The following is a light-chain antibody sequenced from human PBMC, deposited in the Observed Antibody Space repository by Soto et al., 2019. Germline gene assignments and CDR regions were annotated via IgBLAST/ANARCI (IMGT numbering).Light chain of an antibody. CDR3: MQALQTPPYT. Sequence: DIVMTQSPLSLPVTPGEPASISCRSSQSLLHCNGYNYLDWYLQKPGQSPQLLIYLGFNRASGVPDGFSGSGSGTHFILKISRVEAEDVGVDYCMQALQTPPYTFGQGPKLEI. CDR1: QSLLHCNGYNY. CDR2: LGF. J-gene: IGKJ2*01. V-gene: IGKV2-28*01.